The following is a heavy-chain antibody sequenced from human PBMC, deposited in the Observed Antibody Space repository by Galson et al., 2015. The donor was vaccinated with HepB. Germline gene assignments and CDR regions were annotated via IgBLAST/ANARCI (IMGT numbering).Heavy chain of an antibody. CDR1: GYTFTSYA. J-gene: IGHJ4*02. V-gene: IGHV1-3*01. CDR3: ARVVRGIGSMVRGVTGYYFDY. CDR2: INAGNGNT. Sequence: SVKVSCKASGYTFTSYAMHWVRQTPGQRLEWMGWINAGNGNTKYSQKFQGRVTITRDTSASTAYMELSSLRSEDTAVYYCARVVRGIGSMVRGVTGYYFDYWGQGTLVTVSS. D-gene: IGHD3-10*01.